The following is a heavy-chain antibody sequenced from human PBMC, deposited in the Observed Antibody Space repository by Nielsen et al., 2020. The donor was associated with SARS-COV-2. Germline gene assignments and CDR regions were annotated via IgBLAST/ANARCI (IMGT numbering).Heavy chain of an antibody. CDR2: IYYSGST. Sequence: SQTLSLTCAVSGGSFTDSYWTWIRQPPGKGLEWIGYIYYSGSTNYNPSLKSRVTISVDTSKNQFSLKLSSVTAADTAVYYCARHLRITIFGVVITGPFDYWGQGTLVTVSS. CDR1: GGSFTDSY. V-gene: IGHV4-59*08. J-gene: IGHJ4*02. D-gene: IGHD3-3*01. CDR3: ARHLRITIFGVVITGPFDY.